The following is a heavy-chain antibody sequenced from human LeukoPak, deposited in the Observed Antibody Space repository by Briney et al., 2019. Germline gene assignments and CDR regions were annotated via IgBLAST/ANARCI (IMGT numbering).Heavy chain of an antibody. CDR3: ARAFSYCSGGSCYFYFDY. V-gene: IGHV1-69*04. CDR2: IIPILGIA. Sequence: SVKVSCKASGGTFSSYAISWVRQAPGQGLEWMGRIIPILGIANYAQKFQGRVTITADKSTSTAYMELSSLRSEDTAVYYRARAFSYCSGGSCYFYFDYWGQGTLVTVSS. J-gene: IGHJ4*02. CDR1: GGTFSSYA. D-gene: IGHD2-15*01.